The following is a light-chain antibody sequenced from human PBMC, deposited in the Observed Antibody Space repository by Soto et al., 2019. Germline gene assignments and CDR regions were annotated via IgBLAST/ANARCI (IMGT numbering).Light chain of an antibody. V-gene: IGLV2-14*01. J-gene: IGLJ1*01. CDR3: SSYTSSTSYV. CDR2: DVT. CDR1: SSDVGGYDY. Sequence: HSVRTAPASVSGSPGEASTISSTRTSSDVGGYDYVSWYQQHPGKAPKLMIYDVTNRPSGVSNRFSGSKSGNTASLTISGLQAEDEASYYCSSYTSSTSYVFGTGTKVTVL.